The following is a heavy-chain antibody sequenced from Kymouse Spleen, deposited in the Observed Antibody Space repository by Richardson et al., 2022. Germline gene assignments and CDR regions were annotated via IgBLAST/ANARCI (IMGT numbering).Heavy chain of an antibody. J-gene: IGHJ5*02. D-gene: IGHD6-6*01. CDR3: TRQEGAARPEWFDP. V-gene: IGHV3-73*02. Sequence: EVQLVESGGGLVQPGGSLKLSCAASGFTFSGSAMHWVRQASGKGLEWVGRIRSKANSYATAYAASVKGRFTISRDDSKNTAYLQMNSLKTEDTAVYYCTRQEGAARPEWFDPWGQGTLVTVSS. CDR2: IRSKANSYAT. CDR1: GFTFSGSA.